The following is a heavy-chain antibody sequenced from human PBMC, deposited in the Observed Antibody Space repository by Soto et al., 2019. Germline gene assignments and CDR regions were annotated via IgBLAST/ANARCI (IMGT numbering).Heavy chain of an antibody. V-gene: IGHV3-48*03. CDR1: GFNFRMYE. CDR2: ISGSGVTT. J-gene: IGHJ5*01. Sequence: GGSLRLSCQASGFNFRMYEMHWVRKAPGKGLEWVSYISGSGVTTYYADFAEGRFTISRDNAKDSLYLHLNSLRVGDTAVYYCARYGTRGDWWGLGTQVTVSS. CDR3: ARYGTRGDW. D-gene: IGHD3-10*01.